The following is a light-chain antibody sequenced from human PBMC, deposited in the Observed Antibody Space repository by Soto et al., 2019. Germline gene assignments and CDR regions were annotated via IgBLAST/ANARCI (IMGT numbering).Light chain of an antibody. J-gene: IGKJ1*01. Sequence: EIVLTQSPATLSLSPWERATLSCRASQSVGSSLAWYQQKLGQAPRLLIYAASDRATGIPGRFSGSGSETDFTLIISSLEPEDFAFYYCQQGNTWPWTFGQGTKVDI. V-gene: IGKV3-11*01. CDR1: QSVGSS. CDR2: AAS. CDR3: QQGNTWPWT.